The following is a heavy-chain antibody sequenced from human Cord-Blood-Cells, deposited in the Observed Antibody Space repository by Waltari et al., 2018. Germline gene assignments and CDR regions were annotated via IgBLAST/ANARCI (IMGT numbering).Heavy chain of an antibody. CDR2: IIPIFGTA. D-gene: IGHD2-2*01. V-gene: IGHV1-69*01. CDR3: ARGVGPRYCSSTSCQTAGLDY. CDR1: GGTFSSYA. Sequence: QVQLVQSGAEVKKPGSSVKVSCKASGGTFSSYAISWVRQAPGQGLEWMGGIIPIFGTANYAQKVQGRVTITADESTSTAYVELSSLRSEDTAVYYCARGVGPRYCSSTSCQTAGLDYWGQGTLVTVSS. J-gene: IGHJ4*02.